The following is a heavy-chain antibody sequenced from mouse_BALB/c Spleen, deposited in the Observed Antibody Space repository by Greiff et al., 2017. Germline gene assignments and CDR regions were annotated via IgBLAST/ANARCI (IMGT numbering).Heavy chain of an antibody. CDR3: ASDRRFAY. CDR1: GFTFSSFG. J-gene: IGHJ3*01. V-gene: IGHV5-17*02. CDR2: ISSGSSTI. Sequence: DVMLVESGGGLVQPGGSRKLSCAASGFTFSSFGMHWVRQAPEKGLEWVAYISSGSSTIYYADTVKGRFTISRDNPKNTLFLQMTSLRSEDTAMYYCASDRRFAYWGQGTLVTVSA.